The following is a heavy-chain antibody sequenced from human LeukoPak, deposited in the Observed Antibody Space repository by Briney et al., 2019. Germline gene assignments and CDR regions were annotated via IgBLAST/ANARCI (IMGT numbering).Heavy chain of an antibody. V-gene: IGHV3-23*01. CDR3: AKDTEWELLRLFDS. D-gene: IGHD1-26*01. CDR1: GFTFSSFA. Sequence: GGSLRLSCAASGFTFSSFAMTWVRPAPGKGLEWVSGISGSGGSTYYADSVKGRFTISRDNSKNTLSLQMSSLRAEDTAIYYCAKDTEWELLRLFDSWGQGTLVSV. J-gene: IGHJ4*02. CDR2: ISGSGGST.